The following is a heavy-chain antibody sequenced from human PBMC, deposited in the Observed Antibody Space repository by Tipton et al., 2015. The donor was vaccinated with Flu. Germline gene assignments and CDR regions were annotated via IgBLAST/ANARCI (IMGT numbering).Heavy chain of an antibody. D-gene: IGHD1-7*01. Sequence: QVQLVQSGPEVKKPGASVKVSCKASGYMFIRYAISWVRQAPGQGLEWMGWIRANNGNTKYAQDLQGRVIMTTDTSTSTAYMELRSLRSDDTAIYYCARSQVDWNYTPNWHDPWGQGTLVTVSS. CDR1: GYMFIRYA. CDR2: IRANNGNT. J-gene: IGHJ5*02. CDR3: ARSQVDWNYTPNWHDP. V-gene: IGHV1-18*01.